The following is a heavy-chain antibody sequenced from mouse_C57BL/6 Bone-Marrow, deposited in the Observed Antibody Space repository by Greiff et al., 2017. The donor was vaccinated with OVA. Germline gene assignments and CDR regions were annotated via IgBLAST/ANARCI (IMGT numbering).Heavy chain of an antibody. D-gene: IGHD2-10*02. V-gene: IGHV2-2*01. CDR1: GFSLTSYG. CDR2: IWSGGST. Sequence: QVQLQQSGPGLVQPSQTLSITCTVSGFSLTSYGVHWVRQSPGKGLEWLGVIWSGGSTDDNAAFISRLSISKDNSKSQVFFKMNSLQADDTAIYYCARKGEYPWFAYWGQGTLVTVSA. J-gene: IGHJ3*01. CDR3: ARKGEYPWFAY.